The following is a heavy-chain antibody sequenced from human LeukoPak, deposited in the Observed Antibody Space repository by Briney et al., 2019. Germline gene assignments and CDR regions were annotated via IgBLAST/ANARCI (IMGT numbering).Heavy chain of an antibody. D-gene: IGHD4-11*01. J-gene: IGHJ4*02. V-gene: IGHV3-74*01. Sequence: GGSLRLSCAASGFTFSSYWMHWVRQAPGKGLVWVSRIKSDGSSATYADSVKGRFTISRDNAKNTLYLQMNSLRAEDTAVYYCVRESKYDSNFDYWGQGTLVTVSS. CDR3: VRESKYDSNFDY. CDR2: IKSDGSSA. CDR1: GFTFSSYW.